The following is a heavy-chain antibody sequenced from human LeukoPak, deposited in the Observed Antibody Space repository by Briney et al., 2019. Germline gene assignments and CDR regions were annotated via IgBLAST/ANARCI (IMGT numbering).Heavy chain of an antibody. CDR2: INPNSGGT. J-gene: IGHJ5*02. D-gene: IGHD3-10*01. V-gene: IGHV1-2*02. Sequence: ASVKVSCKASGYTFTGYYMHWVRQAPGQGLEWMGWINPNSGGTNYAQKFQGRVTMTRDTSISTAYMELSRLRSDDTAVYYCARGLVRGVIHWFDPWGQGTLVTVSS. CDR1: GYTFTGYY. CDR3: ARGLVRGVIHWFDP.